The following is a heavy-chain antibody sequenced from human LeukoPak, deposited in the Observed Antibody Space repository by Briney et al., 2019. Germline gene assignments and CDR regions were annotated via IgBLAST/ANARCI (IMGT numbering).Heavy chain of an antibody. CDR3: ASNPEWEWEGFDY. Sequence: GGSLRLSCAASGFTFSGSAMHWVRQASGKGLEWVGRIRSKANSYATAYAASVKGRFTISRDDSKNTAYLQMNSLRAEDTAVYYCASNPEWEWEGFDYWGQGTLVTVSS. V-gene: IGHV3-73*01. J-gene: IGHJ4*02. D-gene: IGHD1-26*01. CDR2: IRSKANSYAT. CDR1: GFTFSGSA.